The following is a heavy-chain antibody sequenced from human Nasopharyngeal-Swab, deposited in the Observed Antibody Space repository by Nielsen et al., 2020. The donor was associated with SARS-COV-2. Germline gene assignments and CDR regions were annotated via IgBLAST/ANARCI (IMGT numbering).Heavy chain of an antibody. J-gene: IGHJ6*02. CDR1: GFSFNIYG. Sequence: GGSLRLSCAASGFSFNIYGIHWVRQAPGKGLEWVAVISYEGSKKYYVDSVEGRFTISKDNSKNMVYLQMNSLRTEDTAVYYCAKKWSPFILTWGMDVWGQGTTVTVSS. D-gene: IGHD3-9*01. V-gene: IGHV3-30*18. CDR3: AKKWSPFILTWGMDV. CDR2: ISYEGSKK.